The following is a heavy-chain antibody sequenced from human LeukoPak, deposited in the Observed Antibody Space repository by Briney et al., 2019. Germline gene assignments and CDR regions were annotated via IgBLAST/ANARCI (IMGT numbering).Heavy chain of an antibody. J-gene: IGHJ4*02. D-gene: IGHD3-16*02. CDR2: IKQDGSEK. CDR3: ARDVGGVIASSHL. CDR1: CFTFSSYW. Sequence: GGSLRLSCAASCFTFSSYWMSWVRQAPGKGLEWVANIKQDGSEKYYVDSVKGRFTISRDNAKNSLYLQMNSLRAEDTAVYYCARDVGGVIASSHLGGQGTLVTVSS. V-gene: IGHV3-7*01.